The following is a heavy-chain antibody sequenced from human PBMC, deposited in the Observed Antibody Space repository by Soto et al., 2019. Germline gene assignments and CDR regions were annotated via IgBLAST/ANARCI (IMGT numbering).Heavy chain of an antibody. J-gene: IGHJ4*02. CDR3: ARDLWDIVVVVAATPAVY. V-gene: IGHV1-18*01. CDR2: ISAYNGNT. CDR1: GYTFTSYG. D-gene: IGHD2-15*01. Sequence: ASVKVSCKASGYTFTSYGISWVRQAPGQGLEWMGWISAYNGNTNYAQKLQGRVTMTTDTSTSTAYMELRSLRSDDTAVYYCARDLWDIVVVVAATPAVYWGQGTLVTVSS.